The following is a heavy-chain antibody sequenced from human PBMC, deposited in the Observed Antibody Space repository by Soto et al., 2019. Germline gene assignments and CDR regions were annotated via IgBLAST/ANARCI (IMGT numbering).Heavy chain of an antibody. D-gene: IGHD4-4*01. CDR3: ALARYSNFDY. CDR2: INPSGGST. V-gene: IGHV1-46*04. J-gene: IGHJ4*02. Sequence: ASVKVSCKASGYTFTSYYMHWVRQAPGQGLEWMGIINPSGGSTSYSPSLKSRLTITKDTSKNQVVLTLTNMDPVDTATYYCALARYSNFDYWGQGTLVTVSS. CDR1: GYTFTSYY.